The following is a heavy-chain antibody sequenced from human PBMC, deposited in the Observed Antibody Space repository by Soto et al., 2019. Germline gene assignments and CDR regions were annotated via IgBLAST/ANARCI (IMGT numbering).Heavy chain of an antibody. J-gene: IGHJ4*02. CDR3: AKEGRLKAPDY. CDR1: GFTFSTYA. V-gene: IGHV3-23*01. D-gene: IGHD1-26*01. Sequence: PGGSLRLSCAASGFTFSTYAMSWVRQAPGKGLEWVSAISGRGDITSYADSVKGRFTISRDNSKNTLYLQMNSLRAEDSALYYCAKEGRLKAPDYWGQGTLVTVSS. CDR2: ISGRGDIT.